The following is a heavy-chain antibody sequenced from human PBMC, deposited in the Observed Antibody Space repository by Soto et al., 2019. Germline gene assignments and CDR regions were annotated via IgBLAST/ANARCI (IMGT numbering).Heavy chain of an antibody. D-gene: IGHD4-17*01. CDR2: ISGSGYAT. CDR3: AKEETVLVNYYYYYGMEV. Sequence: EVQLLESGGGLVQPGGSLRLSCAASGFTFSSYAMSWVRQAPGMGLEWVSVISGSGYATYYADSVKGRFTVSRDNSNNTVYLQMNSLRAEDTAVYYCAKEETVLVNYYYYYGMEVWGHGTTVTVSS. V-gene: IGHV3-23*01. CDR1: GFTFSSYA. J-gene: IGHJ6*02.